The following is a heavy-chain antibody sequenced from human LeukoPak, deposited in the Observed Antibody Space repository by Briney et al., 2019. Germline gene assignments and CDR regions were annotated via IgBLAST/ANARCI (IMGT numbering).Heavy chain of an antibody. CDR3: ARPYSSGWSLPFDY. CDR2: MSYDGNNK. J-gene: IGHJ4*02. CDR1: GFTFGSYT. V-gene: IGHV3-30*04. Sequence: GGSLRLSCAASGFTFGSYTMHWVRQAPGKGLEWVAVMSYDGNNKYYADSVKGRFTISRDNSKNTLYLQMNSLRAEDTAVYYCARPYSSGWSLPFDYWGQGTLVTVSS. D-gene: IGHD6-19*01.